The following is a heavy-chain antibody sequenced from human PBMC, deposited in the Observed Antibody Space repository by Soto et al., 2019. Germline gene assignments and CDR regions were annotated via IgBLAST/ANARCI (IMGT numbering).Heavy chain of an antibody. CDR3: ARDRGYYYGSGSYPSIDGMDV. D-gene: IGHD3-10*01. CDR2: ISGSSSYT. V-gene: IGHV3-21*04. Sequence: GGSLRLSCAASGCTLSSYAMNWVRQAPGKGLEWVSYISGSSSYTYYADSVKGRFTISRDNAKNSLYLQINSLRAEDTAVYYCARDRGYYYGSGSYPSIDGMDVWGQGTTVTVSS. J-gene: IGHJ6*02. CDR1: GCTLSSYA.